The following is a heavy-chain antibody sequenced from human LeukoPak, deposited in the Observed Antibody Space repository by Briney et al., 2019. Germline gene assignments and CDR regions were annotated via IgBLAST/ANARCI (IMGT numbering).Heavy chain of an antibody. Sequence: PSQTLSLTCTVSGGSISSGSYYWSWIRQPAGEGLEWIGRIYTSGSTNYNPSLKSRVTMSADTSKNQFSLKLTSVTAADTAVYYCARQSADAFDIWGQGTMVTVSS. V-gene: IGHV4-61*02. CDR2: IYTSGST. CDR3: ARQSADAFDI. J-gene: IGHJ3*02. CDR1: GGSISSGSYY.